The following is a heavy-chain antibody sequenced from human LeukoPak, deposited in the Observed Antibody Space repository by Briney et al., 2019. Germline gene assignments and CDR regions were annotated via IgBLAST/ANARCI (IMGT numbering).Heavy chain of an antibody. V-gene: IGHV3-30*04. CDR3: ARAGGGPTTLYWYFDI. CDR1: GFTFSSYA. CDR2: ISYDGGNK. J-gene: IGHJ2*01. Sequence: GGSLRLSCAASGFTFSSYAMHWVRQAPGKGLEWVAVISYDGGNKYYADSVKGRFTISRDNSKNTMYMQMNSLRAEDTAGYYCARAGGGPTTLYWYFDIWGRGTLVTVSS. D-gene: IGHD1-7*01.